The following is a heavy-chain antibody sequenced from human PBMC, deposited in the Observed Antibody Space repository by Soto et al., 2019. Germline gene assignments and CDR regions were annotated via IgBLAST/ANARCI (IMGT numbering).Heavy chain of an antibody. D-gene: IGHD2-21*02. Sequence: PSETLSLTCAVSGGSISSGGYSWSWIRQPPGKGLEWIGYIYHSGSTYYNPSLKSRVTISVDRSKNQFSLKLSSVTAVDTAVYYCARWVVTAAYNWFDPWGQGTLVTVSS. CDR3: ARWVVTAAYNWFDP. CDR2: IYHSGST. CDR1: GGSISSGGYS. J-gene: IGHJ5*02. V-gene: IGHV4-30-2*01.